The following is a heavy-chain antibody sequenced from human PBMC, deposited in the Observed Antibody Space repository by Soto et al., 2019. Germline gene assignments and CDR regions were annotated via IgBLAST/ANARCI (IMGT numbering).Heavy chain of an antibody. J-gene: IGHJ6*02. CDR2: IYPGDSDT. CDR1: GYSFTSYW. CDR3: ARPRYPGKYYYGVDV. V-gene: IGHV5-51*03. D-gene: IGHD6-13*01. Sequence: PGKSLKISCKGSGYSFTSYWIGWVRQMPGKGLECMGIIYPGDSDTRYSPSFQGQVTISADKSISTAYLQWSSLKASDTAMYYCARPRYPGKYYYGVDVWGQGTTVTVSS.